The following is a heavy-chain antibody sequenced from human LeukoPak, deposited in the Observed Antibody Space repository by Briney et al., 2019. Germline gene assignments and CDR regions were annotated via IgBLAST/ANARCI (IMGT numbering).Heavy chain of an antibody. CDR3: ASTSSGTLDY. CDR1: GFTFSSYG. J-gene: IGHJ4*02. D-gene: IGHD6-19*01. Sequence: PGRSLRLSCAASGFTFSSYGMHWVRQAPGKGREWVAVIWYDGSNKYYADSVKGRFTISRDNSQNTLYLQMNSLRAEDTAVYYCASTSSGTLDYWGQGTLVTVSS. CDR2: IWYDGSNK. V-gene: IGHV3-33*01.